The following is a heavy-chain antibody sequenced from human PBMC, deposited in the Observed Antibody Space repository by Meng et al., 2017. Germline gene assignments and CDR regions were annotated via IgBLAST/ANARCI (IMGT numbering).Heavy chain of an antibody. CDR3: ARDRVYYYGSGSYYYFDY. D-gene: IGHD3-10*01. V-gene: IGHV1-69*13. Sequence: SVKVSCKASGGTFSSYAISWVRQAPGQGLEWMGGIIPIFGTANYAQKFQGRVTITADESTSTAYMELSSLRSEDTAVYYCARDRVYYYGSGSYYYFDYWGQGTLVTVSS. CDR2: IIPIFGTA. CDR1: GGTFSSYA. J-gene: IGHJ4*02.